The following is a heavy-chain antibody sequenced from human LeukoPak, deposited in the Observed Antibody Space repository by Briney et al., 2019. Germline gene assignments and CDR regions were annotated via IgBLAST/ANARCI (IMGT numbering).Heavy chain of an antibody. CDR3: TRHAANYDSSGYGDY. V-gene: IGHV3-73*01. CDR2: IRSKANSYAT. CDR1: GFTFSSYE. J-gene: IGHJ4*02. D-gene: IGHD3-22*01. Sequence: GGSLRLSCAASGFTFSSYEMNWVRQASGKGLEWVGRIRSKANSYATAYAASVKGRFTISRDDSKNTAYLQMNSLKTEDTAVYYCTRHAANYDSSGYGDYWGQGTLVTVSS.